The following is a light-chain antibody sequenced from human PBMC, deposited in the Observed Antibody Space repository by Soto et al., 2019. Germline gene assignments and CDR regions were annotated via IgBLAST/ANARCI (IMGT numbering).Light chain of an antibody. V-gene: IGKV1-33*01. CDR3: QQYDNLPWT. J-gene: IGKJ1*01. Sequence: DIQMTQSPSSLSASVGDRVTITCQASQDISNYLNWYQQKPGKDPKLLIYDASNLETGVTSRFSGSGSGTDFPFTISSLQPEDIATYYCQQYDNLPWTFGQGTKVEIK. CDR1: QDISNY. CDR2: DAS.